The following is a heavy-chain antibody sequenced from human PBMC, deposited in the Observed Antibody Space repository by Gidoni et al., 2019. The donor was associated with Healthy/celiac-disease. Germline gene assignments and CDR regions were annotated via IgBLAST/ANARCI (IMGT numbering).Heavy chain of an antibody. J-gene: IGHJ4*02. CDR3: ARGLFLPNYYDDSGFRLLYYFDY. Sequence: QVQLQESGPKLVKPSETLSLTCSVSGGSISSYYWSWIRQPAGKGLEWIGRISTVGSSKYNLSLRSRVTMSVDTSNNQFSLTLSSVTAADTAVYYCARGLFLPNYYDDSGFRLLYYFDYWGRGTLVTVSS. V-gene: IGHV4-4*07. D-gene: IGHD3-22*01. CDR2: ISTVGSS. CDR1: GGSISSYY.